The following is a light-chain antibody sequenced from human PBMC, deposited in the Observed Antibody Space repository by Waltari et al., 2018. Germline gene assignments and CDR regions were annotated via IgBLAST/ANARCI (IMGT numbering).Light chain of an antibody. Sequence: QSALTQTATVSGSPGQSITISCTGTSSDVRTYNLFSWYQQHPGKAPTLIIYDVNKRPSGVSNRFSGSKSGNTASLTISGLQAADEANYYCCSHAGSAITVFGGGTKVTVL. CDR2: DVN. J-gene: IGLJ2*01. CDR3: CSHAGSAITV. CDR1: SSDVRTYNL. V-gene: IGLV2-23*02.